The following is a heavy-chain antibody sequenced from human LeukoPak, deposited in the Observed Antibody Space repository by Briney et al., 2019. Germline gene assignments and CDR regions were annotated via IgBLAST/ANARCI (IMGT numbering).Heavy chain of an antibody. V-gene: IGHV3-53*01. CDR3: ARDSDSGYGPLAS. D-gene: IGHD5-12*01. CDR2: IHSGGTT. Sequence: GGSLRLSCAASGFTVSNNYMSWVRQAPGKGLEWVSVIHSGGTTNYADSVQGRFTISRDNSKNTVYLHMNSLRAEDTAVYYCARDSDSGYGPLASWGQGTLVTVSS. J-gene: IGHJ5*02. CDR1: GFTVSNNY.